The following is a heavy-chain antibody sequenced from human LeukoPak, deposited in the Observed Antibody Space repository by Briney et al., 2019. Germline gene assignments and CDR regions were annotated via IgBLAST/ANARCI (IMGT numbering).Heavy chain of an antibody. CDR1: GFTFSNAW. J-gene: IGHJ4*02. D-gene: IGHD3-10*01. Sequence: GGSLRLSCAASGFTFSNAWMSWVRQAPGKGLEWVGRIKSKTDGGTTDYAAPVKGRFTISRDDSKNTLYLQMNSLKTEDTAVYYCTTTLWFGELLSQYRGQGTLVTVSS. CDR3: TTTLWFGELLSQY. V-gene: IGHV3-15*01. CDR2: IKSKTDGGTT.